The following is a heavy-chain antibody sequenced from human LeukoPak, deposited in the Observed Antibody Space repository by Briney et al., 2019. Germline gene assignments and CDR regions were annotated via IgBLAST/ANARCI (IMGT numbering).Heavy chain of an antibody. Sequence: GGSLRLSCAASGFTFSSYAMHWVRQAPGKGLEWVAVISYDGSNKYYADSVKGRFTISRDNSKNTLYLQMSSLRAEDTAVYYCAKDRCGGDCYNDYWGQGTLVTVSS. J-gene: IGHJ4*02. D-gene: IGHD2-21*02. CDR1: GFTFSSYA. CDR2: ISYDGSNK. V-gene: IGHV3-30*04. CDR3: AKDRCGGDCYNDY.